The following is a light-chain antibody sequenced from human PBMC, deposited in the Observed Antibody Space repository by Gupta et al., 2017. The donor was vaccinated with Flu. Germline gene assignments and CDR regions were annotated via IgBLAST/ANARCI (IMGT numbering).Light chain of an antibody. CDR2: EVT. CDR1: SSDVGGYNY. V-gene: IGLV2-14*01. CDR3: SSYTTRNTCV. Sequence: QSALTQPASVSGSPGQSITISCTGTSSDVGGYNYVSWYQQHPGKAPRLMIYEVTNRPSGVSNRFSGSKSGNTASLTISGLQAEEEADYFCSSYTTRNTCVFGGGTKRTVL. J-gene: IGLJ2*01.